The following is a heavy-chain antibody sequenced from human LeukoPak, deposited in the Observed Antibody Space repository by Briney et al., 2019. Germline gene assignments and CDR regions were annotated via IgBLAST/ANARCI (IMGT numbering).Heavy chain of an antibody. CDR2: ISGSGDTT. D-gene: IGHD3-16*01. CDR1: GFTFSSYA. Sequence: GSLRLSCAAYGFTFSSYAMSWVRQASGRGLEWVSVISGSGDTTYYADSVKGRFTISRDNSKNTLYLQMNSLRAEDTALYYCAKDQGENWFDPWGQGTLVTVSS. CDR3: AKDQGENWFDP. J-gene: IGHJ5*02. V-gene: IGHV3-23*01.